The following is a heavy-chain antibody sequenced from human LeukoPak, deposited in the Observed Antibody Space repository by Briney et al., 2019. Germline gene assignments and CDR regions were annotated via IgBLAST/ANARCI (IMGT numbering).Heavy chain of an antibody. CDR1: DFTFSTFY. D-gene: IGHD1-14*01. V-gene: IGHV3-21*01. J-gene: IGHJ4*02. Sequence: GGSLRLSCAASDFTFSTFYTSWVRQAPGKGLEWVSSISSGGSYIYYADSVRGRFTISRDDAKNSLYLQMSSLRVEDTAVYFCAREARRADSFDYWGQGTLVTVSS. CDR2: ISSGGSYI. CDR3: AREARRADSFDY.